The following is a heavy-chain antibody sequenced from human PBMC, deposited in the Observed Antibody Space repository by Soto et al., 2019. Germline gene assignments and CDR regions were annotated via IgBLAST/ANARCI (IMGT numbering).Heavy chain of an antibody. D-gene: IGHD6-6*01. J-gene: IGHJ4*02. Sequence: QVQLVQSGAEVKKPGASVKVSCKASGYTFTRYGISWVRQAPGQGLEWMGWISAYNGNTNYAQKLQARDTMTTDTSTSTAYIELRSLRSDDTAVYYCARDREYSSSFALDYLGQGTLGTVSS. CDR1: GYTFTRYG. V-gene: IGHV1-18*04. CDR2: ISAYNGNT. CDR3: ARDREYSSSFALDY.